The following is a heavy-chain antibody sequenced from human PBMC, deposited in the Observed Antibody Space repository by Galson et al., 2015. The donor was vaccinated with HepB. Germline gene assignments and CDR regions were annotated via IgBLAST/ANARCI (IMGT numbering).Heavy chain of an antibody. CDR3: ARSVAPPSIVLMVYAIDYFDY. D-gene: IGHD2-8*01. J-gene: IGHJ4*02. Sequence: SLRLSCAASGFTFSSYSMNWVRQAPGKGLEWVSSISSSSSYTNYADSVKGRFTISRDNAKNSLYLQMNSLRAEDTAVYYCARSVAPPSIVLMVYAIDYFDYWGQGTLVTVSS. CDR2: ISSSSSYT. CDR1: GFTFSSYS. V-gene: IGHV3-21*01.